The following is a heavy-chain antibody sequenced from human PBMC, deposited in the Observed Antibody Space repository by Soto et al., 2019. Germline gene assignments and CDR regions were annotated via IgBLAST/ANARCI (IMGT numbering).Heavy chain of an antibody. J-gene: IGHJ6*02. CDR1: GGTFSSYA. V-gene: IGHV1-69*01. Sequence: QVQLVQSGAEVKKPGSSVKVSCKASGGTFSSYAISWVRQAPGQGLEWMGGIIPILGTANYAQKFQGRVTITADESTSTAYMELSSLRSEDTAVYYCARDLNLVDFWSGYFVYYYAMDVWGQGTTVTVSS. CDR2: IIPILGTA. CDR3: ARDLNLVDFWSGYFVYYYAMDV. D-gene: IGHD3-3*01.